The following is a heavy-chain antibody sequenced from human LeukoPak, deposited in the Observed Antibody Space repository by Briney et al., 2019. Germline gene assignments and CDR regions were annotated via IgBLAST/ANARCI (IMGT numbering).Heavy chain of an antibody. V-gene: IGHV1-2*02. J-gene: IGHJ6*03. CDR2: INPNSGGT. CDR1: GYTFTGYY. D-gene: IGHD3-3*01. CDR3: ARSRHDFWSGFYYYYYYMDV. Sequence: ASVKVSCKASGYTFTGYYMHWVRQAPGQGLGWRGWINPNSGGTNYAQKFQGRVTMTTDTSISTAYMELSRLRSDDPAVYYCARSRHDFWSGFYYYYYYMDVWGKGTTVTVSS.